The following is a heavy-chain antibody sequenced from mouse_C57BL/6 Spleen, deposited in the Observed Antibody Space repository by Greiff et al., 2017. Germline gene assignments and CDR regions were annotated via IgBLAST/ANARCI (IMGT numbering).Heavy chain of an antibody. D-gene: IGHD1-1*01. V-gene: IGHV5-4*01. J-gene: IGHJ2*01. CDR1: GFTFSSYA. CDR2: ISDGGSYT. Sequence: EVKVVESGGGLVKPGGSLKLSCAASGFTFSSYAMSWVRQTPEKRLEWVATISDGGSYTYYPDNVKGRFTISRDNAKNNLYLQMSHLKSEDTAMYYCARDHYYGSSRYYFDYWGQGTTLTVSS. CDR3: ARDHYYGSSRYYFDY.